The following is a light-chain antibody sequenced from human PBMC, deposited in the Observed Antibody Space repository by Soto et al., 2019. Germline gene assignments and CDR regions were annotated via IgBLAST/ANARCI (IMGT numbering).Light chain of an antibody. CDR3: IQGTPYWT. J-gene: IGKJ1*01. V-gene: IGKV2-30*01. Sequence: DVVMTQSPLSLPVTLGKPASISCRSSQSLVYSYGNTYLNWFQQRPGQSPRRLIAKVSNRDSGVPDRFSGSGSGTDFTLKISRVAAEDVGVYYGIQGTPYWTVGKGTKVESK. CDR2: KVS. CDR1: QSLVYSYGNTY.